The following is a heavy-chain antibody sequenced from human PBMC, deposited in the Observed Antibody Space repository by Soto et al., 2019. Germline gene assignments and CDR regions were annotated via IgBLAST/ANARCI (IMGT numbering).Heavy chain of an antibody. CDR2: IYWDDDN. V-gene: IGHV2-5*02. D-gene: IGHD6-19*01. Sequence: QITLKESGPTLVKPTQTLTLTCSFSGFSLTSTAVGVNWIRQPPGKALEWLALIYWDDDNHFSPSLKSRLSVTNDTSKNQVVLTMTNMDPVDTATYYCAHGSGWLSDYWGQGILVTVSS. J-gene: IGHJ4*02. CDR3: AHGSGWLSDY. CDR1: GFSLTSTAVG.